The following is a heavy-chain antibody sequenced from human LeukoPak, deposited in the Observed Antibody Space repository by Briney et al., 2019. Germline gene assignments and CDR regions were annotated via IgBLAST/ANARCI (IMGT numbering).Heavy chain of an antibody. J-gene: IGHJ6*02. Sequence: ASVKVSCKASGYTFTSYYMHWVRQAPGQGLEWMGLINPSGGSTSYAQKFQGRVTMTRDTSTSTVYMELSSLRSEDTAVYYCARGYDILTGYYRDYYYYGMDVWGQGTTVTVSS. CDR2: INPSGGST. CDR1: GYTFTSYY. V-gene: IGHV1-46*01. CDR3: ARGYDILTGYYRDYYYYGMDV. D-gene: IGHD3-9*01.